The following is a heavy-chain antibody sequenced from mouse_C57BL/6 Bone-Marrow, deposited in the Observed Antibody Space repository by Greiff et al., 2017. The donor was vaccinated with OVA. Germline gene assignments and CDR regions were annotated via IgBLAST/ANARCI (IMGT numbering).Heavy chain of an antibody. D-gene: IGHD3-1*01. V-gene: IGHV1-62-2*01. CDR1: GYTFTEYT. Sequence: VKLMESGAELVKPGASVKLSCKASGYTFTEYTIHWVKQRSGQGLAWIGWFYPGSGSIKYNEKFKDKATLTADKSSSTVYMELSRLTSEDSAVYFCARHEGAQLGNWFAYWGQGTLVTVSA. CDR3: ARHEGAQLGNWFAY. J-gene: IGHJ3*01. CDR2: FYPGSGSI.